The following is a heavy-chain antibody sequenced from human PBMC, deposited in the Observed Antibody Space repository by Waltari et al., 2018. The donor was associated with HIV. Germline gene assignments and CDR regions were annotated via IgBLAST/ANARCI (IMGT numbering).Heavy chain of an antibody. V-gene: IGHV3-7*01. Sequence: ELHLMASGGGWTQHGGSMIAPCAASALTFTNYPPSGVRPTPGKGLEWVAYIKDDGSENYDMGSGKGRFTISRDNAKNSMLLKMNSVKAEDTAVYYCGRIGTFPHNYARDFWGQGTTVTVSS. CDR2: IKDDGSEN. D-gene: IGHD1-26*01. J-gene: IGHJ6*02. CDR3: GRIGTFPHNYARDF. CDR1: ALTFTNYP.